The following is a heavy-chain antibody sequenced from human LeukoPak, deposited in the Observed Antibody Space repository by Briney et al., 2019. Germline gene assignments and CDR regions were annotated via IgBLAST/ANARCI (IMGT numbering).Heavy chain of an antibody. J-gene: IGHJ4*02. Sequence: ASVKVSCKASGYTFTSYYMHWVRQAPGQGLEWMGIINPSGGSTSYAQKFQGRVTTTRDTSTSTVYMELSSLRSEDTAVYYCARGYYYDSSGYYLFDYWGQGTLVTVSS. CDR2: INPSGGST. CDR1: GYTFTSYY. V-gene: IGHV1-46*01. CDR3: ARGYYYDSSGYYLFDY. D-gene: IGHD3-22*01.